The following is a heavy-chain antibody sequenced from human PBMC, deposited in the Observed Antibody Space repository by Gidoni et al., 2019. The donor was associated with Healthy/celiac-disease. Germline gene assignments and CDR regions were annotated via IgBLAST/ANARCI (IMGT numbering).Heavy chain of an antibody. CDR2: ISGSGGST. CDR1: GFTFSSYA. V-gene: IGHV3-23*01. Sequence: EVQLLESGGGLVQPGGSLRLSCAASGFTFSSYAMSWVRQGPGKGLEWVSAISGSGGSTYYADSVKGRFTISRDNSKNTLYLQMNSLRAEDTAVYYCARQGGTTVTTPSRKNPIDYWGQGTLVTVSS. J-gene: IGHJ4*02. CDR3: ARQGGTTVTTPSRKNPIDY. D-gene: IGHD4-17*01.